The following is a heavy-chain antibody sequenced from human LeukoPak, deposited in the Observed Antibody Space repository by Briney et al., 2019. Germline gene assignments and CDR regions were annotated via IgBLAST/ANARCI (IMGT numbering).Heavy chain of an antibody. CDR2: IYYSGST. CDR3: TREPVAWESADY. D-gene: IGHD1-26*01. Sequence: PSQTLSLTCTVSGGSISSGDYYWSWIRQPPGKGLEWIGYIYYSGSTYYNPSLKSRVTISVDTSKNQFSLKLSSVTAADTAVYYCTREPVAWESADYWGQGTLVTVSS. V-gene: IGHV4-30-4*01. J-gene: IGHJ4*02. CDR1: GGSISSGDYY.